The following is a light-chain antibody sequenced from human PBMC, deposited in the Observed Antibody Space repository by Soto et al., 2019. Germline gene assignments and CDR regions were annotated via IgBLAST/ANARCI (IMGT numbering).Light chain of an antibody. CDR1: QGVGSNY. J-gene: IGKJ1*01. CDR2: GAS. Sequence: EIVLTQSPGTLSLSPGERATLSCKASQGVGSNYLAWYQQKPGQAPRPLIYGASSRATGIPDRFSGSGSGADFTLTISRLEPEDCAAYYCQQYGSSPWTFGQGTTVEIK. V-gene: IGKV3-20*01. CDR3: QQYGSSPWT.